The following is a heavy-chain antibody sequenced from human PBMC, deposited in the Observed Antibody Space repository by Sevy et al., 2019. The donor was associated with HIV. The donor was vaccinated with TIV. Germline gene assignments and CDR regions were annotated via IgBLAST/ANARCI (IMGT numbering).Heavy chain of an antibody. CDR2: IKQDESEK. CDR3: AREVGGFNWRPYYFDS. CDR1: GFRFTDYW. D-gene: IGHD3-16*01. J-gene: IGHJ4*02. Sequence: GGCLRLSCAASGFRFTDYWMSWVRQTPGKGLEWVATIKQDESEKYYVDSVKGRFVISRDNGKTSVSLQMNGLRVEDTTLYYCAREVGGFNWRPYYFDSWGQGTLVTVSS. V-gene: IGHV3-7*01.